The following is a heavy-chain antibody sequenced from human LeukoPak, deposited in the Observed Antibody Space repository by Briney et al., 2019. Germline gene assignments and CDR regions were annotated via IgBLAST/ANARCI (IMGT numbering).Heavy chain of an antibody. J-gene: IGHJ4*02. CDR2: ISGSGGST. V-gene: IGHV3-23*01. Sequence: PGGSERLFCTASGLSFSSYAISWVRQAPGKGLEWVSAISGSGGSTYYADSVKGRFTISRDNSKNTLYLQMNSLRAEDTAVYYCAKDRLGVTTCFDGWGQEVLGTASS. D-gene: IGHD3-16*01. CDR1: GLSFSSYA. CDR3: AKDRLGVTTCFDG.